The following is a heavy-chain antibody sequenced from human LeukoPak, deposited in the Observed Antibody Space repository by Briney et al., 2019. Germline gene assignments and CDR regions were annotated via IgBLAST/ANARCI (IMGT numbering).Heavy chain of an antibody. J-gene: IGHJ5*02. D-gene: IGHD2-2*01. Sequence: ASVKVSCETSGYTFSDYYIHWVRQAPGQGLEWMGRINPNNGGTKYAQKFQGRVTMTRDTSISTAYMDLSSLRSDDTAVYYCAREYCTSSSCYGWFDPWGQGTLVTVSS. CDR2: INPNNGGT. CDR1: GYTFSDYY. V-gene: IGHV1-2*02. CDR3: AREYCTSSSCYGWFDP.